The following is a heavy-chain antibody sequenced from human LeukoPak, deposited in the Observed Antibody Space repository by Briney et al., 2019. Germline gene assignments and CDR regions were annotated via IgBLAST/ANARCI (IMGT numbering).Heavy chain of an antibody. Sequence: GGSLRLSCAASGFTFSSYAISWVRQAPGKGLEWVSAISGSGGSTYYAGSVKGRFTISRDNSKNTLYLQMNSLKTEDTAVYYCTTVRYDRSAYVDHWGQGTLVTVSS. J-gene: IGHJ4*02. CDR1: GFTFSSYA. V-gene: IGHV3-23*01. D-gene: IGHD3-22*01. CDR3: TTVRYDRSAYVDH. CDR2: ISGSGGST.